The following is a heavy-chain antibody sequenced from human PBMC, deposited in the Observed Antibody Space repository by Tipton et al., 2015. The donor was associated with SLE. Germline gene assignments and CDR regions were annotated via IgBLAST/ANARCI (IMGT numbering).Heavy chain of an antibody. CDR3: VKALYYDSSGLSLGDY. CDR1: GFTFSSYA. Sequence: SLRLSCSASGFTFSSYAMHWVRQAPGKGLEYVSAISSNGGSTYYADSVKGRFTISRDNSKNTLYLQMSSLRAEDTAVYYCVKALYYDSSGLSLGDYWGQGTLVTVSS. CDR2: ISSNGGST. J-gene: IGHJ4*02. D-gene: IGHD3-22*01. V-gene: IGHV3-64D*08.